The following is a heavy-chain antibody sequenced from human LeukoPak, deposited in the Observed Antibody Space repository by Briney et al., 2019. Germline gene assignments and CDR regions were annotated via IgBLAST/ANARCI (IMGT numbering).Heavy chain of an antibody. Sequence: GGSLRLSCAASGFTFDDYAMHWVRQAPGKGLEWVSGISWNSGYIGYEDSVKGRFTISRDNAKNSLYLQMNSLRAEDTALYYCAKGSYGSGSYVDYWGQGTLITVSS. CDR2: ISWNSGYI. V-gene: IGHV3-9*01. D-gene: IGHD3-10*01. CDR3: AKGSYGSGSYVDY. J-gene: IGHJ4*02. CDR1: GFTFDDYA.